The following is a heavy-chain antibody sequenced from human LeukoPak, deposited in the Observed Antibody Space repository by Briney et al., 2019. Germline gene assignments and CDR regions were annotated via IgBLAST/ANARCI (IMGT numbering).Heavy chain of an antibody. D-gene: IGHD4-17*01. J-gene: IGHJ4*02. CDR2: IYYSGST. Sequence: PSETLSLTCTVSGDSISTYYWSWIRQPPGMGLEWIGYIYYSGSTNYNPSLKSRVTISVDTSKNQFSLKLSSVTAADTAVYYCARYNDYGDYRAQYYFDYWGQGTLVTVSS. CDR3: ARYNDYGDYRAQYYFDY. V-gene: IGHV4-59*01. CDR1: GDSISTYY.